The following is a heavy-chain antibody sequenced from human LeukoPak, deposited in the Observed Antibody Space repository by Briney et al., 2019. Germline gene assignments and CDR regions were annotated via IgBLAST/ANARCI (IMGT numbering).Heavy chain of an antibody. CDR3: ARPLVGAVDAFDI. Sequence: PGGSLRLSCAVSGFNFRDHWMDWVRQAPGKGLEWVSYISSSSSTIYYADSVKGRFTISRDNAKNSLYLQMNSLRAEDTAVYYCARPLVGAVDAFDIWGQGTMVTVSS. J-gene: IGHJ3*02. CDR1: GFNFRDHW. V-gene: IGHV3-48*01. D-gene: IGHD1-26*01. CDR2: ISSSSSTI.